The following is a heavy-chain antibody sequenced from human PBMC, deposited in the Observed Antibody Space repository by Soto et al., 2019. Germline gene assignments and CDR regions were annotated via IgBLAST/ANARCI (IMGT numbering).Heavy chain of an antibody. Sequence: SVKVSCKASGGTFSSYAISWVRQAPGQGLEWMGGIIPIFGTANYAQKFQGRVTITADESTSTAYMELSSLRSEDTAVYFCARHVPTAGYYYGMDVWGQGTTVTVSS. D-gene: IGHD2-2*01. J-gene: IGHJ6*02. V-gene: IGHV1-69*13. CDR2: IIPIFGTA. CDR1: GGTFSSYA. CDR3: ARHVPTAGYYYGMDV.